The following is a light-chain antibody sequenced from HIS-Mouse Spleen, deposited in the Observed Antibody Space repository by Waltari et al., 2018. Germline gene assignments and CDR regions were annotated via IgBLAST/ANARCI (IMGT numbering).Light chain of an antibody. J-gene: IGKJ3*01. CDR2: AES. Sequence: DIQLTQSPSFLSASVGDRVTITCRASQGISSYLAWYQQKPGKAPKLLIYAESTLQSGVPSRFSGSGSGTEFTLTISSLQPEDFATYYCQQLNSYPLFTFGPGTKVDIK. CDR3: QQLNSYPLFT. CDR1: QGISSY. V-gene: IGKV1-9*01.